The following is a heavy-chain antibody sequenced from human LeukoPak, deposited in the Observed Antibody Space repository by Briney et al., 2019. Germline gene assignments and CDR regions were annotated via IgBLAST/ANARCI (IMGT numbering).Heavy chain of an antibody. J-gene: IGHJ4*02. CDR3: ARQIETAGTVFDY. D-gene: IGHD6-13*01. V-gene: IGHV4-59*08. Sequence: SETVSLTCTVSGDPISSYSWSWLRQPPGRGLEWIGQIYYTGTTNYYPSISSRGPISEDTSTNQFSLNLHSVTAADTAVYYCARQIETAGTVFDYWGQGTLVTVSS. CDR2: IYYTGTT. CDR1: GDPISSYS.